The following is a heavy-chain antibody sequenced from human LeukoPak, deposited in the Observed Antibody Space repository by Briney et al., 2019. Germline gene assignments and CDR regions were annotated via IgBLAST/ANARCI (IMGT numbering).Heavy chain of an antibody. V-gene: IGHV4-39*01. D-gene: IGHD3-16*01. J-gene: IGHJ4*02. CDR2: IYYSGST. Sequence: PSETLSLTCTVSGGSISGSSYYWGWIRQPPGKGLEWIGSIYYSGSTYYNPSLKSRVTISVDTSKNQFSLKLSSVTAADTAVYYCARTPYDYVWGSYMRYFDYWGQGTLVTVSS. CDR1: GGSISGSSYY. CDR3: ARTPYDYVWGSYMRYFDY.